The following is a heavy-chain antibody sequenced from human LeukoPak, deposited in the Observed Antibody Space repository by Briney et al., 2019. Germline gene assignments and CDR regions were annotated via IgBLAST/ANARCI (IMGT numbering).Heavy chain of an antibody. CDR3: ARDPYRIYYYYYGMDV. J-gene: IGHJ6*02. V-gene: IGHV1-8*01. CDR1: GYTFTSYD. D-gene: IGHD2-15*01. Sequence: VASVNVSCKASGYTFTSYDINWVRQATGQRLEWMGWMNTNSGNTGYAQKFQGRVTMTRNTSISTAYMELSSLRSEDTAVYYCARDPYRIYYYYYGMDVWGQGTTVTVSS. CDR2: MNTNSGNT.